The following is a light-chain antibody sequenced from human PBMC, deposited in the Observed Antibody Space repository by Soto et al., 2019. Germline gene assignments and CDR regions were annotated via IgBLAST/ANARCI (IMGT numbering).Light chain of an antibody. CDR3: QHYDYVPL. Sequence: DIQMTQSPSSLSASVGDRVTIACQASQDIGTYLNWYQHKPEKAPNLVIYGASNLETGVPSRFSGCGSGTVFTFTISSLQAEDVGTYYCQHYDYVPLFGPGVKVDTK. CDR2: GAS. CDR1: QDIGTY. V-gene: IGKV1-33*01. J-gene: IGKJ3*01.